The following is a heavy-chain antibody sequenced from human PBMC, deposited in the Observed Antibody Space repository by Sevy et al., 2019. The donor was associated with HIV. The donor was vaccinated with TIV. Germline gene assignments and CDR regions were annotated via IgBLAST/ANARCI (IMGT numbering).Heavy chain of an antibody. CDR1: GDSVSSNNAA. CDR3: ARSVAALDFWYFDL. D-gene: IGHD6-19*01. CDR2: TYYNSKWYS. Sequence: SQTLSLTCAISGDSVSSNNAAWNWIRQSPSRGLEWLGRTYYNSKWYSHYAVSVKSRMTINPDTSKNQFSLQLNSVTPEDTAVYYCARSVAALDFWYFDLWGRGTLVTVSS. J-gene: IGHJ2*01. V-gene: IGHV6-1*01.